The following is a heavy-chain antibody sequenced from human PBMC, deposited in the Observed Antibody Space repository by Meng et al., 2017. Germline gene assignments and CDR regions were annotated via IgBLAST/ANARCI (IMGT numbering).Heavy chain of an antibody. J-gene: IGHJ2*01. D-gene: IGHD3-22*01. Sequence: GQLQQWGAGVFQPLATLSLTCAVYGGSFSWYYWSWIRQPPGKGLEWIGEINHSGSTNYNPSLKSRVTISVDTSKNQFSLKLSSVSAADTAVYYCASDNYYDSSGYSYWYFDLWGRGTLVTVSS. CDR1: GGSFSWYY. V-gene: IGHV4-34*01. CDR3: ASDNYYDSSGYSYWYFDL. CDR2: INHSGST.